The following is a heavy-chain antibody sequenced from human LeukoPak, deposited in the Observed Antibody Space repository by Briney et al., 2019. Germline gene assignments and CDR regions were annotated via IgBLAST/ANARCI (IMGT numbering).Heavy chain of an antibody. D-gene: IGHD3-3*01. Sequence: GGSLRLSCAASGFTFSTYGMSWVRQAPGKGLEWVSGISGSGGSRFYTDSVKGRFTISRDNSKNTLYLQMNSLRAEDTAVYYCARALTIFGVVIGAFDIWGQGTMVTVSS. V-gene: IGHV3-23*01. CDR3: ARALTIFGVVIGAFDI. CDR1: GFTFSTYG. J-gene: IGHJ3*02. CDR2: ISGSGGSR.